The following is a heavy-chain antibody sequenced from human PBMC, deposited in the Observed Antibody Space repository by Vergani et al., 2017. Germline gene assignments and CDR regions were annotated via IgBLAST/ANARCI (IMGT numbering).Heavy chain of an antibody. Sequence: QVQLQESGPGLVKPSGTLSLTCSVFNYTMNSDYFWGWVRQPPGKGLEWMGSVSHSGSTWYNPSLNGRGTISIDMSKNLLSLRLNSVTAADTAVYYCARGETRTDWFDPWGQGTLVTVSS. V-gene: IGHV4-38-2*02. CDR2: VSHSGST. CDR3: ARGETRTDWFDP. D-gene: IGHD3/OR15-3a*01. J-gene: IGHJ5*02. CDR1: NYTMNSDYF.